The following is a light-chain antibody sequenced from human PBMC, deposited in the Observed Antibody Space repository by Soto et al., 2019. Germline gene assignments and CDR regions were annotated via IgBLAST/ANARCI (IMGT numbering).Light chain of an antibody. CDR2: SNN. V-gene: IGLV1-44*01. J-gene: IGLJ1*01. CDR3: AAWDDSLNGLYV. CDR1: SSNIGSNT. Sequence: QSVLTQPPSASGTPGQRVTISCSGSSSNIGSNTVNWYQHLPGTAPNLLIYSNNQRPSGVPDRFSGSKSGTSASLAISGLQSVDEADYYCAAWDDSLNGLYVFGTGTKLTVL.